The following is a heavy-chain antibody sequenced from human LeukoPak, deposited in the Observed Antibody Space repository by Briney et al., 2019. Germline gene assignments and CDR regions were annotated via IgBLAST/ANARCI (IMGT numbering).Heavy chain of an antibody. CDR3: AKDRGSSWYSPCLDY. V-gene: IGHV3-23*01. D-gene: IGHD6-13*01. CDR1: GFTFSSYA. J-gene: IGHJ4*02. CDR2: ISGSGGST. Sequence: PGGSLRLSCAASGFTFSSYAMSWVRQAPGKGLEWVSAISGSGGSTYYADSVKGRFTISRDNSKNTLYLQMNSLRAEDTAVYYCAKDRGSSWYSPCLDYWGQGTLVTVSS.